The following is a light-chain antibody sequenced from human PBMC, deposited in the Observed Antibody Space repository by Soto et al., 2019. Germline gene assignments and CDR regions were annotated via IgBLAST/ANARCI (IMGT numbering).Light chain of an antibody. J-gene: IGKJ1*01. V-gene: IGKV3-20*01. Sequence: IVLTQSPGTLSLSPGERATLSCRASQTVTSNYLAWYQQKPGQAPWLLIFGASIRATGLPDRFSGSGSGTHFTLTISTLEPEDFAVYYCQQYGSSPGTFGQGTKVEIK. CDR2: GAS. CDR3: QQYGSSPGT. CDR1: QTVTSNY.